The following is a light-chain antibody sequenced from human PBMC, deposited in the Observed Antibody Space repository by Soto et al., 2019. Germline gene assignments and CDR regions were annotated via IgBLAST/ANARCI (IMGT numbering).Light chain of an antibody. Sequence: QSALTQPAPVSGSPGQSITISCTGTSSDVGGYNYVSWYQQHPGKAPKLMIYEVSNRPSGVSNRFSGSKSGNTASLTISGLQAEDDADYYCSSYTSSSTYVFGTGTKVTVL. V-gene: IGLV2-14*01. CDR1: SSDVGGYNY. CDR2: EVS. J-gene: IGLJ1*01. CDR3: SSYTSSSTYV.